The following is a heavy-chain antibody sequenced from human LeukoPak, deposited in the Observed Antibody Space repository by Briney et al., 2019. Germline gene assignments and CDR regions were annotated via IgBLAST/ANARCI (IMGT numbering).Heavy chain of an antibody. CDR2: IYYSGST. D-gene: IGHD3-3*01. CDR3: ARHRQYYDFWSGLPGSYFDY. Sequence: SETLSLTCTVSGGSISSYYWSWIRQPPGKGLEWIGYIYYSGSTNYNPSLKSRVTISVDTSKNQFSLKLSSATAADTAVYYCARHRQYYDFWSGLPGSYFDYWGQGTLVTVSS. J-gene: IGHJ4*02. V-gene: IGHV4-59*08. CDR1: GGSISSYY.